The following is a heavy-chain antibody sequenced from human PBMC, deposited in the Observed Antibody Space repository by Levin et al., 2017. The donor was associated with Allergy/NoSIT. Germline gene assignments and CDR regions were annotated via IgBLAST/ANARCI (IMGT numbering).Heavy chain of an antibody. Sequence: GGSLRLSCAASGFTFSSYEMNWVRRAPGKGLEWVSYISSTGSTIYSADSVKGRFTISRDNAKNPLYLHMNSLRSDDTAVYYCARQHENFWNGYHYCDCWGQGTLVTVSS. CDR1: GFTFSSYE. D-gene: IGHD3-3*01. J-gene: IGHJ4*02. CDR3: ARQHENFWNGYHYCDC. V-gene: IGHV3-48*03. CDR2: ISSTGSTI.